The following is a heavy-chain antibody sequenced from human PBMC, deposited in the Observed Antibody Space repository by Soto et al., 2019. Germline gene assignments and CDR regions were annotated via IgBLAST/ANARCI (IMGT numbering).Heavy chain of an antibody. D-gene: IGHD3-22*01. J-gene: IGHJ4*02. Sequence: EVQLVESGGGLVQPGGSLRLSCAASGFTFSSYWMHWVRQAPGKGLVWVSRINSDGSSTSYADSVKGRFTISRDNANNTLYLQMNSLRAEDTAVYYCARPAGGIDYDSSGHFDYWGQGTLVTVSS. CDR2: INSDGSST. CDR1: GFTFSSYW. CDR3: ARPAGGIDYDSSGHFDY. V-gene: IGHV3-74*01.